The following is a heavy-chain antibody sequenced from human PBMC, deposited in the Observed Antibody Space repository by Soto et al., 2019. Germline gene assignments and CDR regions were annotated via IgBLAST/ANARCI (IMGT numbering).Heavy chain of an antibody. J-gene: IGHJ6*02. CDR1: GGSISSSSYY. CDR2: IYYSGST. Sequence: SETLSLTCTVSGGSISSSSYYWGWIRQPPEKGLEWIGSIYYSGSTYCNPSLKSRVTISVDTSKNQFSLKLSSVTAADTAVYYCARLIPAYFGCDCHPGPSWMDFRGQGTTVNV. CDR3: ARLIPAYFGCDCHPGPSWMDF. D-gene: IGHD2-21*02. V-gene: IGHV4-39*01.